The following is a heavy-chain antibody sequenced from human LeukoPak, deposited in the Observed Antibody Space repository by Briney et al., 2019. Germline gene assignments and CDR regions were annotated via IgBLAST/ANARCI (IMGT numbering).Heavy chain of an antibody. CDR3: ARDVSSSGSYFDY. J-gene: IGHJ4*02. Sequence: PSETLSLTCIVSGGSISRYYWSWIRRSPGKGLEWIGYIYYSGTTNYNPSLKSRVTISLDTSKNQFSLKLSSVTAADTAVYYCARDVSSSGSYFDYWGQGTLVTVSS. D-gene: IGHD6-19*01. V-gene: IGHV4-59*01. CDR1: GGSISRYY. CDR2: IYYSGTT.